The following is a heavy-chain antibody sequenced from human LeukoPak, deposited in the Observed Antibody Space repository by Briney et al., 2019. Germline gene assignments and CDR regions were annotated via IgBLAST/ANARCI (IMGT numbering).Heavy chain of an antibody. D-gene: IGHD3-16*01. V-gene: IGHV1-2*02. CDR3: ARASFGDYDSAFDY. Sequence: GASVKVSCKASGYTFTGYYMYWVRQAPGQGLEWMGWINPNSGGTNYAQKFQGRVTMTRDTSTSTAYMELSRLRSDDTAVYYCARASFGDYDSAFDYWGQGTLVTVSS. CDR1: GYTFTGYY. CDR2: INPNSGGT. J-gene: IGHJ4*02.